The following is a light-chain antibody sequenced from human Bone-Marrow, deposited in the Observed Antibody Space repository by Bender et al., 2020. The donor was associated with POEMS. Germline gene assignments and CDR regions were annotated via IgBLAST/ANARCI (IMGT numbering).Light chain of an antibody. CDR3: CTYARNTV. Sequence: QSALTQPASVSGSPGQSIIISCTGDISDIGKYDLLPSYQQYPGKVPKLIVYEASERTSGVSNRFSGCKSGNTASLTISGLQPEDEAEYYCCTYARNTVFGSGTRVTVL. CDR2: EAS. J-gene: IGLJ1*01. V-gene: IGLV2-23*01. CDR1: ISDIGKYDL.